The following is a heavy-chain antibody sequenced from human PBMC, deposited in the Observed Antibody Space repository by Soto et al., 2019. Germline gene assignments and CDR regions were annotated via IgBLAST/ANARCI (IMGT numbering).Heavy chain of an antibody. CDR2: IKSKTDGGTT. CDR3: FISYFHDSSSYYSSHSAEFFHH. V-gene: IGHV3-15*07. CDR1: GFTFSNAW. Sequence: EVQLVESGGGLVKPGGSLRLSCAASGFTFSNAWMNWVRQAPGKGLEWVGRIKSKTDGGTTDYAAPVKGRFTISKDDSKNSLYLQMNRLKTEYTAVYYCFISYFHDSSSYYSSHSAEFFHHWGQGTLVTVSS. J-gene: IGHJ1*01. D-gene: IGHD3-22*01.